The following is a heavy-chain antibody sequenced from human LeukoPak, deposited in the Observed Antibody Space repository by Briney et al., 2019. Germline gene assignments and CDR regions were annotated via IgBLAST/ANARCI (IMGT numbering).Heavy chain of an antibody. J-gene: IGHJ2*01. Sequence: SETLSLTCTVSGVSISSGTYYWSWIRQHPGKGLEWIGYIYYNRSIYYNPSLKSRVTISVDTSKNQFSLKLSSVTAADTAVYYCARDLLDTAMVHYWYFDLWGRGTLVTVSS. V-gene: IGHV4-31*03. CDR2: IYYNRSI. CDR1: GVSISSGTYY. D-gene: IGHD5-18*01. CDR3: ARDLLDTAMVHYWYFDL.